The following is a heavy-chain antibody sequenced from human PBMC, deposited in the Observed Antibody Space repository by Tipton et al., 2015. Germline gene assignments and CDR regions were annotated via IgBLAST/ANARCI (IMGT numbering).Heavy chain of an antibody. Sequence: TLSLTCTVSGGSISNSNYYWGWIRQPPGKGLEWIGSLSYSGKTDYNPPLRSRVTISVDTPKNQFSLRRSSVTAADTAVYYCARSLFPETAGLENWFDPWGQGTLVTVSS. V-gene: IGHV4-39*01. CDR3: ARSLFPETAGLENWFDP. J-gene: IGHJ5*02. CDR1: GGSISNSNYY. D-gene: IGHD6-13*01. CDR2: LSYSGKT.